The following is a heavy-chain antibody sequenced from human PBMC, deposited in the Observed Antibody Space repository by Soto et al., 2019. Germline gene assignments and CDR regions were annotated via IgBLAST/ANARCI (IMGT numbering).Heavy chain of an antibody. CDR3: TTAFKPDY. J-gene: IGHJ4*02. CDR1: HFTFSNAW. CDR2: IKANTDGATT. V-gene: IGHV3-15*07. Sequence: EVLLVESGGGLVKPGGSLRLSCAASHFTFSNAWMNWVRQAPGKGLEWVGRIKANTDGATTDYAEPVKGRFTISRDDSKNTLFLQMNSLKTEDTAVYYCTTAFKPDYWGQGTLVTVSS.